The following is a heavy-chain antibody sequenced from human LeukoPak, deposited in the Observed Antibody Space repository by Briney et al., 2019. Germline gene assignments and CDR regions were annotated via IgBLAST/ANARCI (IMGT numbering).Heavy chain of an antibody. CDR3: ARFECSSTSCPNYYYYYGMDV. CDR1: GFTFRSYS. D-gene: IGHD2-2*01. V-gene: IGHV3-21*01. CDR2: ISSSSSYI. Sequence: GGSLRLSCAASGFTFRSYSMNWVRQAPGKGLEWVSSISSSSSYIYYADSVKGRFTISRDNAKNSLYLQMNSLRAEDTAVYYCARFECSSTSCPNYYYYYGMDVWGQGTTVTVSS. J-gene: IGHJ6*02.